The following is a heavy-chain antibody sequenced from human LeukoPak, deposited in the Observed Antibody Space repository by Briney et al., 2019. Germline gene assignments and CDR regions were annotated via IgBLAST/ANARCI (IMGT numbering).Heavy chain of an antibody. CDR1: GFTFSSYG. V-gene: IGHV3-33*01. CDR2: IWYDGSNK. Sequence: PGGSLRLSCVASGFTFSSYGMHWVRQAPGKGLEWVAVIWYDGSNKYYADSVKGRFTISRDNSKNTLYLQMDSLRADDTSVYYCARDRTDYFFDYWGREPWSPSPQ. D-gene: IGHD3-3*01. CDR3: ARDRTDYFFDY. J-gene: IGHJ4*02.